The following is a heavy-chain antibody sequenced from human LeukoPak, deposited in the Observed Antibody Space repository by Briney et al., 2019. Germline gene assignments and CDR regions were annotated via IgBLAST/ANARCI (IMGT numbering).Heavy chain of an antibody. Sequence: GGSLRLSCAASGFTFSSYAMHWVRQAPGKGLEWVALISYDGSNKYYADSVKGRFTISRDNSKNTLYLQMNSLRAEDTAVYYCARGQWYYDSTPGAFDIWGQGTMVTVSS. V-gene: IGHV3-30-3*01. CDR2: ISYDGSNK. CDR3: ARGQWYYDSTPGAFDI. J-gene: IGHJ3*02. D-gene: IGHD3-22*01. CDR1: GFTFSSYA.